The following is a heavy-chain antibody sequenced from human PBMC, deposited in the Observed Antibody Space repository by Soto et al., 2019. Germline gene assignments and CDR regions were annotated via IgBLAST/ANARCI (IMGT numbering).Heavy chain of an antibody. CDR3: ARGSGSGLYYYGMDV. J-gene: IGHJ6*02. CDR2: INHSGST. D-gene: IGHD3-10*01. V-gene: IGHV4-34*01. Sequence: PSETLSLTCAVYGGSFSGYYWSWIRQPPGKGLEWIGEINHSGSTNYNPSLKSRVTISVDTSKNQFSLKLSSVTAADTAVYYCARGSGSGLYYYGMDVWGQGTKVTVS. CDR1: GGSFSGYY.